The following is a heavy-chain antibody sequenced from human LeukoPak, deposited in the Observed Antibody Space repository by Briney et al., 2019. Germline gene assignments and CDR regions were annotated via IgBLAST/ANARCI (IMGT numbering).Heavy chain of an antibody. D-gene: IGHD2-15*01. CDR3: ACGGSCPVDY. J-gene: IGHJ4*02. V-gene: IGHV3-30*02. CDR2: IRYDGSNK. Sequence: GGSLRLSCAASGFTFSSYGMHWVRQAPGKGLEWVAFIRYDGSNKYYADSVKGRFTISRDNSKNTLYLQMNSLRAEDTAVYYCACGGSCPVDYWGQGTLVTVSS. CDR1: GFTFSSYG.